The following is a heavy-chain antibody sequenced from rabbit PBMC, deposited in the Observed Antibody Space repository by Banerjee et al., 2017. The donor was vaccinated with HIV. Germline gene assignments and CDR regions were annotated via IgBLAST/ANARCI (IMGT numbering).Heavy chain of an antibody. CDR3: ARDAGTSFSTYGMDL. Sequence: QLEESGGGLVQPGGSLKLSCKASGFTLSSYYMNWVRQAPGKGLEWIGYIDPVFGITYYANWVNGRFSISRENAQNTVSLQMTSLTVADTATYFCARDAGTSFSTYGMDLWGPGTLVTDS. CDR1: GFTLSSYY. D-gene: IGHD8-1*01. J-gene: IGHJ6*01. CDR2: IDPVFGIT. V-gene: IGHV1S7*01.